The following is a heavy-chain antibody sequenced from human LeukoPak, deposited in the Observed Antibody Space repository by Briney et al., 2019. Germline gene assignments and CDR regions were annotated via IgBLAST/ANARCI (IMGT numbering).Heavy chain of an antibody. CDR1: GFTFSSYS. J-gene: IGHJ4*02. CDR3: ASNRYSGSYLYYFDY. V-gene: IGHV3-21*04. CDR2: ISSSSSYI. D-gene: IGHD1-26*01. Sequence: PGGSLRLSCAASGFTFSSYSMNWVRQAPGKGLEWVSSISSSSSYIYYADSMKGRFTISRDNAKNSLYLQMNSLRAEDTAVYYCASNRYSGSYLYYFDYWGQGTLVTVSS.